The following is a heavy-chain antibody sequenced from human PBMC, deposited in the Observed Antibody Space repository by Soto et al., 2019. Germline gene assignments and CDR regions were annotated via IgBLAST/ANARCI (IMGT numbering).Heavy chain of an antibody. V-gene: IGHV1-18*01. CDR1: GYTFTTSG. Sequence: QVQLVQSGPEVKKPGASVKVSCEASGYTFTTSGISWVRQAPGQGLEWMGWISTYNGDTNSAQKFQGRVTMTADTPTGTAYMELMGLKSDGTAVYYCARQGSWPYYYYGLDVWGQGTTVTVSS. D-gene: IGHD1-26*01. J-gene: IGHJ6*02. CDR2: ISTYNGDT. CDR3: ARQGSWPYYYYGLDV.